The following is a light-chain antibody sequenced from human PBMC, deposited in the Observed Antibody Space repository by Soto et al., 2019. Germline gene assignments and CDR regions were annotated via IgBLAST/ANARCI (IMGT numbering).Light chain of an antibody. CDR3: QQYGSSPRK. J-gene: IGKJ1*01. V-gene: IGKV3-20*01. CDR2: GAS. Sequence: EIVLTQSPGTLSLSPGERATLSCRASQSVSNSYLAWYQQKPGQAPRLLIFGASSRATGIPDRFTGSGSGTDFTLTVGRLEPEDFALYYCQQYGSSPRKFGQGTKV. CDR1: QSVSNSY.